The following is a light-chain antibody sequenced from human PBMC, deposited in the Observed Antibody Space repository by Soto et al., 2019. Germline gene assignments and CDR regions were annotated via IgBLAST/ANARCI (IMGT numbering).Light chain of an antibody. V-gene: IGKV3-20*01. J-gene: IGKJ1*01. CDR1: QSVSRN. Sequence: EIVMTQSPATLSVSPGERATLSCRASQSVSRNLAWYQQKPGQAPRLLIYGASSRATGIPDRFSGSGSGTDFTLTITRLEPEDFAVYYCHQYGISPPRTFGQGTKVDIK. CDR2: GAS. CDR3: HQYGISPPRT.